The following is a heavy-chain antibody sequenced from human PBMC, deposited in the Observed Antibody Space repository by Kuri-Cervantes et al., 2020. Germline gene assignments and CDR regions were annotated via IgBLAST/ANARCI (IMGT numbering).Heavy chain of an antibody. D-gene: IGHD4-23*01. V-gene: IGHV1-45*02. CDR3: ARESLRGYRYYYMDV. J-gene: IGHJ6*03. CDR1: GYTFTYRY. CDR2: ITPFNGNT. Sequence: SVKVSCKASGYTFTYRYLHWVRQAPGQALEWMGWITPFNGNTNYAQKFQGRVTITTDESTSTAYMELSSLRSEDTAVYYCARESLRGYRYYYMDVWGKGTTVTVSS.